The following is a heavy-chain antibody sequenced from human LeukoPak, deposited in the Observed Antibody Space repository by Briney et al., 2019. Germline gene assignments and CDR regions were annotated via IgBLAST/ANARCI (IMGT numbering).Heavy chain of an antibody. CDR3: ASGVRTGYSFDP. J-gene: IGHJ5*02. CDR1: GGSFSGYY. D-gene: IGHD5-18*01. V-gene: IGHV4-34*01. CDR2: INHSGST. Sequence: SETLSLTCAVYGGSFSGYYWSWIRQPPGKGLEWIGEINHSGSTNYNPSLKSRVTISVDTSKNQFSLKLSSVTAADTAVHYCASGVRTGYSFDPWGQGTLVTVSS.